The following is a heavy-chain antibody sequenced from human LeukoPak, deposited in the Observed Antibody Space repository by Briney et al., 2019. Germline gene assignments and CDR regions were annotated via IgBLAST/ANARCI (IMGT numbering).Heavy chain of an antibody. V-gene: IGHV1-46*02. J-gene: IGHJ4*02. CDR1: GYTFNNHY. CDR3: ARQGTYSSAIGMGY. Sequence: ASVKVSCKASGYTFNNHYMYWVRQAPGQGLEWMGVINPSGGSTSYAQKFQGRVTMTRDTSTRTVYMEVNSLRSEDTAVYYCARQGTYSSAIGMGYWGQGALVTVSS. D-gene: IGHD6-19*01. CDR2: INPSGGST.